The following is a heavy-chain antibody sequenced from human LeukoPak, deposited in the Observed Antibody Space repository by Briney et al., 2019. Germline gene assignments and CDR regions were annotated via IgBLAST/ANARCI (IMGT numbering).Heavy chain of an antibody. V-gene: IGHV4-39*07. J-gene: IGHJ6*02. CDR3: ARGVVVVAAAHGSYYYYGMDV. Sequence: SETLSLTCTVSGGSISSDTSYWDWIRQPPGKGLEWIGEINHSGSTNYNPSLKSRVTISVDTSKNQFSLKLSSVTAADTAVYYCARGVVVVAAAHGSYYYYGMDVWGQGTTVTVSS. CDR1: GGSISSDTSY. CDR2: INHSGST. D-gene: IGHD2-15*01.